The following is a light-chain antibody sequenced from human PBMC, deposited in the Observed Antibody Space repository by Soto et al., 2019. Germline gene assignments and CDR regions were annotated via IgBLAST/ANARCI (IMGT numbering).Light chain of an antibody. CDR1: QSVSSAY. CDR2: NVS. CDR3: QQYGASPET. Sequence: EIVLTQSPGTLSLSPGERATLSCRASQSVSSAYLAWYQQKPGQAPRLLIYNVSRRATGIPYRFSGSGSGTDFTLTVSRLEPEDFAVYYCQQYGASPETFGQGTKVEIK. J-gene: IGKJ1*01. V-gene: IGKV3-20*01.